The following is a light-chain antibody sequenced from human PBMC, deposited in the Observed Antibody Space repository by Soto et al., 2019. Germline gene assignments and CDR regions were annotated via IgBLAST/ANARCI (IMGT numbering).Light chain of an antibody. CDR3: QQLNSYPVT. Sequence: EIVLTQSPGTLSLSPGERATLSCRASQSVSSSYLAWYQQKPGQAPRLLIYGASSRATGIPDRFSGSGSGTDFTLTISGLQPEDFATYYCQQLNSYPVTFGQGTRLEIK. CDR1: QSVSSSY. CDR2: GAS. J-gene: IGKJ5*01. V-gene: IGKV3-20*01.